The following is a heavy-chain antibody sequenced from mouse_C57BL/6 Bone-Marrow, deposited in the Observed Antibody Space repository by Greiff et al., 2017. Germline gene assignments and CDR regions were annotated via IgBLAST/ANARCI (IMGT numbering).Heavy chain of an antibody. Sequence: VQLQQSGAELVRPGASVTLSCKASGYTFTDYEMHWVKQTPVHGLEWIGAIVPETGGTAYNQTFKGKAILIADKSSSTAYMELRSLTSEDYAVYYCTRGESGYDDYWGQGTTLTVSS. CDR3: TRGESGYDDY. J-gene: IGHJ2*01. CDR2: IVPETGGT. V-gene: IGHV1-15*01. CDR1: GYTFTDYE. D-gene: IGHD2-2*01.